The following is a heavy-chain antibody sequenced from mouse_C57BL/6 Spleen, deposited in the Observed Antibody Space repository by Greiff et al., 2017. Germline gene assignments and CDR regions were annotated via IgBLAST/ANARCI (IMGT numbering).Heavy chain of an antibody. J-gene: IGHJ2*01. Sequence: QVQLKQSGAELVKPGASVKISCKASGYAFSSYWMNWVKQRPGKGLEWIGQISPGDGDTNYNGKFKGKATLTADKSSSTAYMQLRSLTSEDSAVYFCARKGDYYGSSYGGYFDYWGQGTTLTVSS. CDR2: ISPGDGDT. V-gene: IGHV1-80*01. CDR1: GYAFSSYW. D-gene: IGHD1-1*01. CDR3: ARKGDYYGSSYGGYFDY.